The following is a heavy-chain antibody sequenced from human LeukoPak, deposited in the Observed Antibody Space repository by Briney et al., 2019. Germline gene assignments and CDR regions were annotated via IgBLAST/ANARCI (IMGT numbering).Heavy chain of an antibody. J-gene: IGHJ6*03. CDR3: ARDGNPNYYHYYMDV. CDR1: GFTFSSYG. D-gene: IGHD3-16*01. CDR2: ISSSGSTI. Sequence: GGSLRLSCAASGFTFSSYGMNWVRQAPGKGLEWVSYISSSGSTIYYADSVKGRFTISRDNAKNSLYLQMNSLRAEDTALYYCARDGNPNYYHYYMDVWGKGTTVTVSS. V-gene: IGHV3-48*04.